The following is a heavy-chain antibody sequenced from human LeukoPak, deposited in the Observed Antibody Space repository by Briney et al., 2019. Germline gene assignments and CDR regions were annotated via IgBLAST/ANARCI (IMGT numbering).Heavy chain of an antibody. CDR2: IIPIFGTA. D-gene: IGHD5-12*01. CDR1: GGTFSSYA. Sequence: SVKVSCKASGGTFSSYAISWVRQAPGQGLEWMGGIIPIFGTANYAQKFQGRVTITADESTSTAYMELSRLRSEDTAVYYCARATSGYDSWGYFDYWGQGTLVTVSS. J-gene: IGHJ4*02. CDR3: ARATSGYDSWGYFDY. V-gene: IGHV1-69*01.